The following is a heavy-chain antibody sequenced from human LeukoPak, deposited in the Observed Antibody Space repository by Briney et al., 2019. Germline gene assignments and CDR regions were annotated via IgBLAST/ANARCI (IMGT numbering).Heavy chain of an antibody. Sequence: ASVKVSCKASGYTFTGYYMHWVRQAPGQGLEWMGWINPNSGGTNYAQKFQGRGTMTRDTSISTAYMELSRLRSDDAAVYYCARDGSGSYYITDYWGQGTLVTVSS. V-gene: IGHV1-2*02. CDR3: ARDGSGSYYITDY. CDR1: GYTFTGYY. J-gene: IGHJ4*02. D-gene: IGHD3-10*01. CDR2: INPNSGGT.